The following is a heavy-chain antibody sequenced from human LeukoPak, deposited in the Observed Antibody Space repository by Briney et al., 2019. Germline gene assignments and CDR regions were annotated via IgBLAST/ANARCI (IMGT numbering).Heavy chain of an antibody. CDR3: ARLRGYSYGLDY. CDR2: ISSSRSFT. CDR1: GFSFSDHY. J-gene: IGHJ4*02. V-gene: IGHV3-11*03. D-gene: IGHD5-18*01. Sequence: GGSLRLSCAASGFSFSDHYMSWIRQAPGKGLEWVSYISSSRSFTNYADSVKGRFTISRDTAKNSLYLQMNSLRDEDTAVYYCARLRGYSYGLDYWGQGILVTVSS.